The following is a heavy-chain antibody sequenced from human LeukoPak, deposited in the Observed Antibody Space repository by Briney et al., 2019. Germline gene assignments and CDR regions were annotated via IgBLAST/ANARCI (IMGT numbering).Heavy chain of an antibody. CDR1: GLAFSAYK. D-gene: IGHD2-15*01. CDR3: VVGGSPGY. V-gene: IGHV3-74*01. J-gene: IGHJ4*02. CDR2: ISTDGYAT. Sequence: GGSLRLSCAASGLAFSAYKMHWVRQAPRKGLVWVSRISTDGYATDYADFVQGRFTASRDNTKNTWSLEMNSLRAEDTAVYYCVVGGSPGYWGQGTLVTVSS.